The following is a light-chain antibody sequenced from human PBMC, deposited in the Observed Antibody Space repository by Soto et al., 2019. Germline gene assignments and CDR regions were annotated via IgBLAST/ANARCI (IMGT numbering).Light chain of an antibody. CDR3: AAWDDSLNGMV. J-gene: IGLJ2*01. Sequence: QLVLTQPPSASGTPGQRVTISCSGSSSNIGSYTVNWHQQLPGTTPKLLIYSNNQRPSGVPDRFSGFKSGTSAYLAISGLQAEDEADYYCAAWDDSLNGMVFGGGTKVTVL. V-gene: IGLV1-44*01. CDR1: SSNIGSYT. CDR2: SNN.